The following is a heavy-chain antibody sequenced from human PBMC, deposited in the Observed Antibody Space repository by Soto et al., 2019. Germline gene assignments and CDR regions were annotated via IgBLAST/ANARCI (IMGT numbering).Heavy chain of an antibody. Sequence: EVQLLESGGGLVQPGGSLRLSCAASGFTFSSYAMSWVRQAPGKGLEWVSVISGSDDSTYYAASVEGRFTISRDDSKNTALFQKNNHLTEDKAVYYCAKRSSSSTFDYWGQGTLVTVSS. J-gene: IGHJ4*02. D-gene: IGHD6-6*01. CDR2: ISGSDDST. V-gene: IGHV3-23*01. CDR3: AKRSSSSTFDY. CDR1: GFTFSSYA.